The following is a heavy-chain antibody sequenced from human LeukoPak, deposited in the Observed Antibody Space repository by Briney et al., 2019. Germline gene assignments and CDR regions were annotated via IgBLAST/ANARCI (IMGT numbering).Heavy chain of an antibody. CDR3: AKGLRYFDWLLGFDY. V-gene: IGHV3-30*02. CDR1: GFTFSSYG. Sequence: PGGSLRLSCAASGFTFSSYGMHWVRQAPGKGLEWVAFIRYDGSNKYYADSVKGRFTVSRDNSKNTLYLQMNSLRAEDTAVYYCAKGLRYFDWLLGFDYWGQGTLVTVSS. J-gene: IGHJ4*02. D-gene: IGHD3-9*01. CDR2: IRYDGSNK.